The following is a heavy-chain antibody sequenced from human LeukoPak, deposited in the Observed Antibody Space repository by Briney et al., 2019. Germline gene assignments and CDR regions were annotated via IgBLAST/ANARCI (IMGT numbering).Heavy chain of an antibody. J-gene: IGHJ5*02. CDR3: ARGSYANWFDP. D-gene: IGHD1-26*01. CDR1: GYTFTSYG. CDR2: ISAYNGNT. Sequence: APEKISCKASGYTFTSYGISWVRQAPGQGLEWRGWISAYNGNTKDAQKLQCRVTRTTDTSTSTAYMELRSLRSDDTAVYYCARGSYANWFDPWGQGTLVTVSS. V-gene: IGHV1-18*01.